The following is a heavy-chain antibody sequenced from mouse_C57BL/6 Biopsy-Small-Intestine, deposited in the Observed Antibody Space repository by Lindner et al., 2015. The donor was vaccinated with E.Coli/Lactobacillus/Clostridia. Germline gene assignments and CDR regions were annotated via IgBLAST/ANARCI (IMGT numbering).Heavy chain of an antibody. CDR3: TTSFG. D-gene: IGHD1-2*01. V-gene: IGHV14-4*01. CDR2: FDPENGDT. J-gene: IGHJ3*02. CDR1: GFNIKDDY. Sequence: VQLQESGAELLRPGASVKLSCTASGFNIKDDYMHWVKQRPEQGLEWIGWFDPENGDTEYASKFQGKATITADTSSNTAYLQLSSLTSEDTAVYYCTTSFGWGQGTLVTVSA.